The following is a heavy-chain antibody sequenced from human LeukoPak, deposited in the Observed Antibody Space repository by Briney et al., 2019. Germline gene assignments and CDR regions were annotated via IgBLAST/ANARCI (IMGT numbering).Heavy chain of an antibody. CDR1: GFTFSSYS. CDR2: IGGRSDVI. CDR3: AKLVRTNDDNLFDF. Sequence: GGSLRLSCTASGFTFSSYSMNWVRQAPGKGLEWLSYIGGRSDVIRYADSVKDRFTISRDNAKNSLYLQMNSLRAEDTARYYCAKLVRTNDDNLFDFWGQGTLVTVSS. J-gene: IGHJ4*02. D-gene: IGHD1-1*01. V-gene: IGHV3-48*01.